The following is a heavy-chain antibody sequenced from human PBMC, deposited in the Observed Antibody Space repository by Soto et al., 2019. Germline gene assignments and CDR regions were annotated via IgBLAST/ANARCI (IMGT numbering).Heavy chain of an antibody. CDR1: GGSISSYY. Sequence: QVQLQESGPGLVKPSETMSLSCTVSGGSISSYYWSWFRQSPGKRMEWIGYVHHSWGSSYNPSLQSRVARSLDTSKSQFSLKVNSVTATDTAVYYCARQGFGPLHGLVDVWGQGTTVTVSS. CDR2: VHHSWGS. D-gene: IGHD3-10*01. J-gene: IGHJ6*02. CDR3: ARQGFGPLHGLVDV. V-gene: IGHV4-59*08.